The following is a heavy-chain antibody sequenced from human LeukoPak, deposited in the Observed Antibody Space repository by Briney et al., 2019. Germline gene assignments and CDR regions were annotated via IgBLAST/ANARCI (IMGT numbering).Heavy chain of an antibody. J-gene: IGHJ4*02. CDR3: ARDEDGEFAFDY. V-gene: IGHV1-2*02. D-gene: IGHD2-21*01. CDR2: INPNSGGT. Sequence: GASVKVSCKASGYTFTDYYMHWVRQAPGQGLEWMGWINPNSGGTNYAQKFQGRVTMTRDTSISTAYMELSRLRSDDTAVYYCARDEDGEFAFDYWGQGTLVTVSS. CDR1: GYTFTDYY.